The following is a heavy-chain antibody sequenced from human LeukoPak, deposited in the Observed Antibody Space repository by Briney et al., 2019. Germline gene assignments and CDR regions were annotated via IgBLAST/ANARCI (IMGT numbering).Heavy chain of an antibody. D-gene: IGHD2-21*01. CDR1: GFIFSSND. Sequence: PGGSLRLSCAASGFIFSSNDMTWVRQAPGKGLEWVSPISGSGGSTFYADSVKGRFTISRDNSKNTLYLQMNSLRAEDTAIYYCAKVLFQTGWFDPWGQGTLATVSS. CDR3: AKVLFQTGWFDP. V-gene: IGHV3-23*01. J-gene: IGHJ5*02. CDR2: ISGSGGST.